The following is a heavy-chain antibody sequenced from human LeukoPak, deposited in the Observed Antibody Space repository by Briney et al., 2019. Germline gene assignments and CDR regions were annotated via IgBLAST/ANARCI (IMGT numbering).Heavy chain of an antibody. Sequence: SETLSLTCTVSGGSISSYYWSWIRQPPGRGLEWIGYIYYNGGTNYNPSLKSRVTISVDTSKNQFSLRLSSVTAADTAVYYCARDVGATPGYFDYWGQGTLVTVSS. CDR3: ARDVGATPGYFDY. CDR1: GGSISSYY. CDR2: IYYNGGT. D-gene: IGHD1-26*01. V-gene: IGHV4-59*01. J-gene: IGHJ4*02.